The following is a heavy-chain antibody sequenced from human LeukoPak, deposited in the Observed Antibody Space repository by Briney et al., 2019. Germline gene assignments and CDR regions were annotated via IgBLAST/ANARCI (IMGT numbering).Heavy chain of an antibody. J-gene: IGHJ5*02. Sequence: GGSLRLSCAASGFAISKYWMSWLRQAPGKGAEGVAHIKQDGSETYYVDSVKGRFTISRDNARNSLWLQMYSLRGEDTAIYYCARSISVEGDAWGQGTLVTVSS. V-gene: IGHV3-7*01. D-gene: IGHD3-3*01. CDR3: ARSISVEGDA. CDR1: GFAISKYW. CDR2: IKQDGSET.